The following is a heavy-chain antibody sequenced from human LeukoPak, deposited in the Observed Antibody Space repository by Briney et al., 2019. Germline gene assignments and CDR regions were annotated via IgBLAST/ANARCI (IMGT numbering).Heavy chain of an antibody. CDR1: GGTFSSYA. CDR3: ASNYGYGSGSYDYYYGMDV. V-gene: IGHV1-69*06. Sequence: ASVKVSCKASGGTFSSYAISWVRQAPGQGLEWMGGIIPIFGTANYAQKFQGRVTITADKSTSTAYMELSSLRSEDTAVYYCASNYGYGSGSYDYYYGMDVWGKGTTVTVSS. D-gene: IGHD3-10*01. J-gene: IGHJ6*04. CDR2: IIPIFGTA.